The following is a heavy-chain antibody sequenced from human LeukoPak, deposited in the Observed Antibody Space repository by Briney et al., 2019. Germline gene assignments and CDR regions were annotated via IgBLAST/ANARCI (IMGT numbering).Heavy chain of an antibody. CDR2: IIPIFGTA. CDR1: GGTFSSYA. CDR3: ARDDRVEAFDI. V-gene: IGHV1-69*13. Sequence: RASVKVSCKASGGTFSSYAISWVRQAPGQGLEWMGGIIPIFGTANYAQKFQGRVTITADESTGTAYMELSSLRSEDTAVYYCARDDRVEAFDIWGQGTMVTVSS. J-gene: IGHJ3*02.